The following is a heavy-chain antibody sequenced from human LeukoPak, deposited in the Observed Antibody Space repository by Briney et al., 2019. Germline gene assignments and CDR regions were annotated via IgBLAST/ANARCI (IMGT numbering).Heavy chain of an antibody. D-gene: IGHD3-16*01. CDR2: ISAYNGNT. CDR1: GYTFTSYA. Sequence: GASVKVSCKASGYTFTSYAMNWVRQAPGQGLEWMGWISAYNGNTNYAQKLQGRVTMTTDTSTSTAYMELRSLRSDDTAVYYCARYLGGYYYYMDVWGKGTTVTVSS. J-gene: IGHJ6*03. V-gene: IGHV1-18*01. CDR3: ARYLGGYYYYMDV.